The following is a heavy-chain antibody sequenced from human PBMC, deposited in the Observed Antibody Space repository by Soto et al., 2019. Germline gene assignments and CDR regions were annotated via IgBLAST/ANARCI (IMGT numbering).Heavy chain of an antibody. CDR2: IYHSGST. J-gene: IGHJ4*02. CDR1: GGSISRGGYS. D-gene: IGHD6-19*01. CDR3: ARVPSGSAHFDY. V-gene: IGHV4-30-2*01. Sequence: SETRSLTWAVSGGSISRGGYSWSWIRQPPGKGLEWIGYIYHSGSTYYNPSLKSRVTISVDRSKNQFSLKLSSVTAADTAVYYCARVPSGSAHFDYWGQGTLVTVSS.